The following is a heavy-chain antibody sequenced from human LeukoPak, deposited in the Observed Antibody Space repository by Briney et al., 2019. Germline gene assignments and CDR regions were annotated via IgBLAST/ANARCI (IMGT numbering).Heavy chain of an antibody. CDR1: GFTFSSYS. CDR2: ISSSSSYI. Sequence: GGSLRLSCAASGFTFSSYSMNWVRQAPGKGLEWVSSISSSSSYIYYADSVKGRFTISRDNAKNSLYLQVNSLRAEDTAVYYCARALIAVAGLNDYWGQGTLVTVSS. V-gene: IGHV3-21*01. J-gene: IGHJ4*02. D-gene: IGHD6-19*01. CDR3: ARALIAVAGLNDY.